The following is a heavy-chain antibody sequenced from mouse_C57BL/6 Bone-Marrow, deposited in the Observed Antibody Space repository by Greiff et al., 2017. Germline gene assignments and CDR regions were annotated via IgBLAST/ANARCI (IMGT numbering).Heavy chain of an antibody. Sequence: EVQLQQSGAELVRPGASVKLSCTASGFNIKDDYMHWVKQRPEQGLEWIGWIDPEHGDTEYASKFHGKATITADTSSNTAYLQLSSPTSEDTAVFYCTNIATVVATRLYFDVWGTGTTVTVSS. V-gene: IGHV14-4*01. CDR3: TNIATVVATRLYFDV. CDR2: IDPEHGDT. CDR1: GFNIKDDY. J-gene: IGHJ1*03. D-gene: IGHD1-1*01.